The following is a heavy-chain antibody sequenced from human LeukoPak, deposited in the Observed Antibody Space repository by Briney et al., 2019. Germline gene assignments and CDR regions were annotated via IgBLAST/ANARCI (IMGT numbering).Heavy chain of an antibody. CDR3: ARRYSSGWYYYFDY. D-gene: IGHD6-19*01. V-gene: IGHV4-61*01. Sequence: SETLSLTCTVSGGSVSSGSYYWSWIRQPPGKGLEWIGYIYYSGSTNQNSSLKSRVTISVDTSKNQFSLKLSSATAADTAVYYCARRYSSGWYYYFDYWGQGTLVTVSS. CDR1: GGSVSSGSYY. J-gene: IGHJ4*02. CDR2: IYYSGST.